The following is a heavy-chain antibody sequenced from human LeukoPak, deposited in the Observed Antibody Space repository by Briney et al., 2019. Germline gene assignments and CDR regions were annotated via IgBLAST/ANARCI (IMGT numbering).Heavy chain of an antibody. CDR3: ASQRYSSSDFDY. V-gene: IGHV4-39*01. D-gene: IGHD4-11*01. CDR2: IYYSGST. CDR1: GGSISSSSYY. J-gene: IGHJ4*02. Sequence: SETLSLTCTVSGGSISSSSYYWGWIRQPPGKGLEWIGSIYYSGSTYYNPSLKSRVTISVDTSKNQFSLKLSSVTAADTAVYYCASQRYSSSDFDYWGQGTLVTVSS.